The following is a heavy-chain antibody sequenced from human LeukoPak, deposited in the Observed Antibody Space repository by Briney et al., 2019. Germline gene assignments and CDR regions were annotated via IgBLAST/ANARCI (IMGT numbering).Heavy chain of an antibody. D-gene: IGHD6-25*01. J-gene: IGHJ1*01. CDR2: IYYSGST. CDR1: GGSISSYY. Sequence: SETLSLTCTVSGGSISSYYWSWIRQPPGKGLEWIGYIYYSGSTNYNPSLKSRVTISVDTSKNQFSLKLSSVTAADTAVYYCASFPNLEQRLAFQHWGQGTLVTVSS. CDR3: ASFPNLEQRLAFQH. V-gene: IGHV4-59*08.